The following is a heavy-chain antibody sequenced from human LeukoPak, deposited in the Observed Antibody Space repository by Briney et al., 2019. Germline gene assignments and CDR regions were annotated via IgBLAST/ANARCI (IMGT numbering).Heavy chain of an antibody. Sequence: GESLKISCQGSRHNFVNYWIGWVRQMPGKGLEWMGIIHPRDSDTRYSPSFQGQVTISVDKSINTAYLLWSSLKASDTAIYYCARTMYYYDSSGPNQATYFDYWGQGTLVTVSS. CDR1: RHNFVNYW. CDR2: IHPRDSDT. J-gene: IGHJ4*02. V-gene: IGHV5-51*01. CDR3: ARTMYYYDSSGPNQATYFDY. D-gene: IGHD3-22*01.